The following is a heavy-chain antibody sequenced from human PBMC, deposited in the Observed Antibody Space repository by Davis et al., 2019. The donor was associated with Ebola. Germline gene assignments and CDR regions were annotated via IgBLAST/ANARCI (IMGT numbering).Heavy chain of an antibody. CDR2: ISGSGDST. J-gene: IGHJ5*02. CDR1: GFTFSSYG. D-gene: IGHD3-16*01. CDR3: AKDKGFWVPPDWFGP. V-gene: IGHV3-23*01. Sequence: GESLKISCAVSGFTFSSYGMSWVRQAPGKGLEWVSTISGSGDSTYYADSVKGRFTISRDNSKNTLSLQMNSVRGEDSAVYYCAKDKGFWVPPDWFGPWGQGVQVTVSS.